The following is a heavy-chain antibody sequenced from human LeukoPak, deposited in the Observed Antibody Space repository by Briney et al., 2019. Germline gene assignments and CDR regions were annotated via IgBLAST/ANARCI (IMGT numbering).Heavy chain of an antibody. CDR3: AKPGIAVAGASFDY. V-gene: IGHV3-23*01. CDR2: ISGSGGRT. CDR1: GFTFTSYA. J-gene: IGHJ4*02. D-gene: IGHD6-19*01. Sequence: GGSPRLSCAASGFTFTSYAMSWARQAPGKGLDWFSAISGSGGRTYYADSVKGRFTISRDNSKNTLYLQMNSVRAEARAVYYCAKPGIAVAGASFDYWGQGTLVTVSS.